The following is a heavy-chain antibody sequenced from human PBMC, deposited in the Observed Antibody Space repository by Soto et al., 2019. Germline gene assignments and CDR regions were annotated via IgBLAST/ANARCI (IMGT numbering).Heavy chain of an antibody. CDR1: GLTFSSYS. CDR3: AKREPGYCISTSCPRYLPFDY. CDR2: ISGSGGST. J-gene: IGHJ4*02. V-gene: IGHV3-23*01. D-gene: IGHD2-2*01. Sequence: GGSLRLSCAASGLTFSSYSMNWVRQAPGKGLEWVSAISGSGGSTYYADSVKGRFTISRDNSKNTLYLQMNSLRAEDTAVYYCAKREPGYCISTSCPRYLPFDYWGQGTLVTVSS.